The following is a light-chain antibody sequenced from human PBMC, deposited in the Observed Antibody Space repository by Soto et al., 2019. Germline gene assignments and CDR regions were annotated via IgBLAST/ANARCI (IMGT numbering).Light chain of an antibody. V-gene: IGLV3-21*02. CDR3: HVWDSGSAYHV. CDR1: NIGSKS. J-gene: IGLJ1*01. Sequence: YELTQPPSVSVAPGQTARITCGGSNIGSKSVHWYQQKPGQAPMMVVCANSDRPSGIPDRFSGSNSANTATLTISRVEAGDEADYYCHVWDSGSAYHVFGTGTKVTVL. CDR2: ANS.